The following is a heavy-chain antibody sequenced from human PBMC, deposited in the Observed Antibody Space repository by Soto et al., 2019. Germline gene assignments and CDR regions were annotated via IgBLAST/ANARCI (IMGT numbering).Heavy chain of an antibody. Sequence: ASVKVSCKASGYTFTSYYMHWVRQAPGQGLEWMGIINPSGGSTSYAQKFQGRVTMTRDTSTSTVYMELSSLRSEDTAVYYCARDLYCSGGSCPRYFDYWGQGTLVTVSS. J-gene: IGHJ4*02. CDR1: GYTFTSYY. V-gene: IGHV1-46*01. CDR2: INPSGGST. CDR3: ARDLYCSGGSCPRYFDY. D-gene: IGHD2-15*01.